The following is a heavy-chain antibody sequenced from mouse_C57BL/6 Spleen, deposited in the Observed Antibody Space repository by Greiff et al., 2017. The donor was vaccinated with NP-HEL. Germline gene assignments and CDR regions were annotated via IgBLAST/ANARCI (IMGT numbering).Heavy chain of an antibody. CDR1: GYTFTSYW. CDR3: AREDYYAMDY. J-gene: IGHJ4*01. CDR2: IHPNSGST. Sequence: QVQLQQPGAELVKPGASVKLSCKASGYTFTSYWMHWVKQRPGQCLEWIGMIHPNSGSTNYNEKFKSKATLTVDKSSSTAYMQLSSLTSEDSAVYYCAREDYYAMDYWGQGTSVTVSS. V-gene: IGHV1-64*01.